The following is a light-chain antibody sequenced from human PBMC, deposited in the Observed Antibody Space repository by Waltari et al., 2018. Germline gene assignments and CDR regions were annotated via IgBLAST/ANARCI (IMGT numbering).Light chain of an antibody. CDR3: STWDYSLRAWV. V-gene: IGLV1-36*01. J-gene: IGLJ3*02. CDR1: NNNVGSYA. Sequence: QSALTQEASVSGTVGQKVTLSCIGNNNNVGSYAVSWYQQISHGAPKTVMFGDFLPSGIPDRFSGSKSGTTASRTISGLQPEDEADYYCSTWDYSLRAWVFGGGTILTVL. CDR2: GD.